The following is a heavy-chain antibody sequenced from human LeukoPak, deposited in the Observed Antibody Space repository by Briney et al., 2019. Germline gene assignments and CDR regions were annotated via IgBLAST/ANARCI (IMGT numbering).Heavy chain of an antibody. V-gene: IGHV4-4*09. CDR1: GDSISSYY. Sequence: TSETLSLTCTVSGDSISSYYWSWLRQPPGKGLEWVGYIYTSGSTNYNPSLKSRVTISVDTSKNQFSLKLSSVTAADTAVYYCARHLYSSGWYSEGFDYWGQGTLVTVSS. CDR3: ARHLYSSGWYSEGFDY. D-gene: IGHD6-19*01. J-gene: IGHJ4*02. CDR2: IYTSGST.